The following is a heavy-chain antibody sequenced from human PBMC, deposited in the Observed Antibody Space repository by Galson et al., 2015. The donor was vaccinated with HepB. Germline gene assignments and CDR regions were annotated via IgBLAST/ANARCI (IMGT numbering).Heavy chain of an antibody. V-gene: IGHV1-69*13. D-gene: IGHD3-22*01. CDR3: ARGRITMIVVPETGAFDI. Sequence: SVKVSCKASGVTFSSYAISWVRQAPGQGLEWMGGIIPIFGTANYAQKFQGRVTITADESTSTAYMELSSLRSEDTAVYYCARGRITMIVVPETGAFDIWGQGTMVTVSS. CDR1: GVTFSSYA. J-gene: IGHJ3*02. CDR2: IIPIFGTA.